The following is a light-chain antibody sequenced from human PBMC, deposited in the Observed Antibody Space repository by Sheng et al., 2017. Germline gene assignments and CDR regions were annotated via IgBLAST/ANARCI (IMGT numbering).Light chain of an antibody. J-gene: IGKJ2*01. CDR1: QSIRSY. CDR3: QQYSTYPRT. CDR2: KAS. V-gene: IGKV1-5*03. Sequence: DIQMTQSPSTLSASVGDRVTITCRASQSIRSYLAWYQQKPGKAPKLLIYKASNLEGGVPSRFSGSGSGTDFTLTISSLQPDDFATYHCQQYSTYPRTFGQGTKLEIK.